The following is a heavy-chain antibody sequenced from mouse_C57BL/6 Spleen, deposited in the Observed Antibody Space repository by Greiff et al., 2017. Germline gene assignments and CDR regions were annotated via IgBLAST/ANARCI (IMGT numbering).Heavy chain of an antibody. CDR3: ARSVHDGYYVGAMDY. CDR2: INPNNGGT. D-gene: IGHD2-3*01. V-gene: IGHV1-18*01. J-gene: IGHJ4*01. Sequence: EVQLQQSGPELVKPGASVKIPCKASGYTFTDYNMDWVKQSHGKSLEWIGDINPNNGGTIYNQKFKGKATLTVDKSSSTAYMELRSLTSEDTAVYYCARSVHDGYYVGAMDYWGQGTSVTVSS. CDR1: GYTFTDYN.